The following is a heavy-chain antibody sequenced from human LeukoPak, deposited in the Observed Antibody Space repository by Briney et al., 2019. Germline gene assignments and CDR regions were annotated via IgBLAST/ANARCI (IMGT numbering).Heavy chain of an antibody. CDR2: INTDGNTR. D-gene: IGHD3-22*01. CDR3: VRDMGYYDKV. Sequence: PGGSLRLSCAASGFTFGSYGMHWVRQAPGKGLVWVSRINTDGNTRDYADSVKGRFTISRDNAKNTLYLQMNSLRAEGTAVYYCVRDMGYYDKVWGQGTLVTVSS. J-gene: IGHJ4*02. CDR1: GFTFGSYG. V-gene: IGHV3-74*01.